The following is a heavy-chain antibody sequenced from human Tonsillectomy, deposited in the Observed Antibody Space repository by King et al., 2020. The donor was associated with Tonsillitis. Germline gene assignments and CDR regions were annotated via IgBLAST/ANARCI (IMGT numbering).Heavy chain of an antibody. D-gene: IGHD3-22*01. Sequence: VQLVESGGGLVQPGGSLRLSCAASGFTFSNYWMSWFRQAPGKGLEWVANIKQDGSEKYYVDSLKGRITIPRDNAKKSLHLQMNSLRAEDTAMYYCARNSSDPKFYYYYYMDVWGKGTTVTVSS. V-gene: IGHV3-7*04. CDR3: ARNSSDPKFYYYYYMDV. J-gene: IGHJ6*03. CDR2: IKQDGSEK. CDR1: GFTFSNYW.